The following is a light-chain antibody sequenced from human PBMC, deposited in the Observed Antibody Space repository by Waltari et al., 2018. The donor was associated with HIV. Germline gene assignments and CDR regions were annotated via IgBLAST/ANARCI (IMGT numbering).Light chain of an antibody. CDR3: QVWDSNNGHQGV. CDR2: DDY. CDR1: NIRSKS. Sequence: SYVLTQPPSVSVATGQTASITCGGNNIRSKSVHWYQQKPGQAPVVVVYDDYDRPSGIPERFSGSNSDNTATLTINRVEDGDEADYYCQVWDSNNGHQGVFGGGTKLTVL. J-gene: IGLJ3*02. V-gene: IGLV3-21*02.